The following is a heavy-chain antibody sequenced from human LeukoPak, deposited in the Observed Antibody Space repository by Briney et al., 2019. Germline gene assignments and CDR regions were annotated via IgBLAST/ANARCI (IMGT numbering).Heavy chain of an antibody. CDR3: ARLTAYFDY. CDR2: IYYSGST. CDR1: GGSISSSSYY. J-gene: IGHJ4*02. Sequence: PSESLSLTCTVSGGSISSSSYYWGWIRQPPGKGLEWIGSIYYSGSTYYNPSLKSRVTISVDTSKNQFSLKLSSVTAADTAVYYCARLTAYFDYWGQGTQVTVAS. V-gene: IGHV4-39*01.